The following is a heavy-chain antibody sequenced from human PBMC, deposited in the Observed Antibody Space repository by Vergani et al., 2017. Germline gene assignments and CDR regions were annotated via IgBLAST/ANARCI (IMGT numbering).Heavy chain of an antibody. CDR1: GGTFSSYA. CDR2: IIPIFGTA. D-gene: IGHD2-2*01. V-gene: IGHV1-69*01. J-gene: IGHJ4*02. Sequence: QVQLVQSGAEVKKPGSSVKVSCKASGGTFSSYAISWVRQAPGQGLEWMGGIIPIFGTANYAQKFQGRVTITADESTITAYMELSSLRSEDTAVYYCACNIVVVPAANKYRLDYWGQGTLVTVSS. CDR3: ACNIVVVPAANKYRLDY.